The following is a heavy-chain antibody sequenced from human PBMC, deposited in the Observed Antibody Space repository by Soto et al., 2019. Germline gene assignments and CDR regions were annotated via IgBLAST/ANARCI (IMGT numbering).Heavy chain of an antibody. V-gene: IGHV3-23*01. CDR3: AKVLGDFNLATSTPLFGGMDV. D-gene: IGHD2-21*01. CDR2: ISGSGGST. CDR1: GFTFSSYA. J-gene: IGHJ6*02. Sequence: GGSLRLSCAASGFTFSSYAMSWVRQAPGKGLEWVSAISGSGGSTYYADSVKGRFTISRDNSKNTLYLQMNSLRAEDTAVYYCAKVLGDFNLATSTPLFGGMDVWGQGTTVTVSS.